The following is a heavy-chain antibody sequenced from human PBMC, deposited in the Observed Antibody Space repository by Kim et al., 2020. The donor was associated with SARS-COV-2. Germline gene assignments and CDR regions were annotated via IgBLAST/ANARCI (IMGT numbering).Heavy chain of an antibody. D-gene: IGHD3-22*01. CDR2: IRSKAYGGTT. V-gene: IGHV3-49*03. CDR3: ARGAYSSGFKY. J-gene: IGHJ4*02. Sequence: GGSLRLSCTASGFTFGDSAMSWFRQAPGKGLEWVGLIRSKAYGGTTEYAASVKGRFTISRDDSKSIAYLQMNSLKTEDTAVYYCARGAYSSGFKYWGQGTLVTVSS. CDR1: GFTFGDSA.